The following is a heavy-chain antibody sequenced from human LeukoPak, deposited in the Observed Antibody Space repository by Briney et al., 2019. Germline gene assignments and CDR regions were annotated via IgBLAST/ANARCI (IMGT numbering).Heavy chain of an antibody. J-gene: IGHJ1*01. CDR1: GGTFSSYA. Sequence: SVKVSCKASGGTFSSYAISWVRQAPGQGLEWMGRIIPILGIANYARKFQGRVTITADKSTSTAYMELSSLRSEDTAVYYCARSNLLRFLEWLSIEYFQHWGQGTLVTVSS. CDR3: ARSNLLRFLEWLSIEYFQH. D-gene: IGHD3-3*01. CDR2: IIPILGIA. V-gene: IGHV1-69*04.